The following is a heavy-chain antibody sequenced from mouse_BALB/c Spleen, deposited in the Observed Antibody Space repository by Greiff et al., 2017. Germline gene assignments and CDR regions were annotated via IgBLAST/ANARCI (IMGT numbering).Heavy chain of an antibody. J-gene: IGHJ3*01. V-gene: IGHV14-3*02. D-gene: IGHD2-2*01. Sequence: EVQLQQSGAELVKPGASVKLSCTASGFNINDTYMHWVKQRPEQGLEWIGRLDPANGNTKYDPKFQGKATITADTSSNTAYLQLSSLTSEDTAVYYCASPGGYDDGAWFADWGQGTLVTVSA. CDR2: LDPANGNT. CDR1: GFNINDTY. CDR3: ASPGGYDDGAWFAD.